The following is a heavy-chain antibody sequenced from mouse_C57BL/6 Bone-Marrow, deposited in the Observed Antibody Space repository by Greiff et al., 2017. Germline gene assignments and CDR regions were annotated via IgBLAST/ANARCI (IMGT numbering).Heavy chain of an antibody. D-gene: IGHD2-5*01. CDR1: GYSITSGYY. Sequence: DVKLVESGPGLVKPSQSLSLTCSVTGYSITSGYYWNWIRQFPGNKLEWMGYISYDGSNNYNPSLKNRISITRDTSKNQFFLKLNSVTTEDTATYYCASTYYSNDAMDYWGQGTSVTVSS. CDR2: ISYDGSN. J-gene: IGHJ4*01. CDR3: ASTYYSNDAMDY. V-gene: IGHV3-6*01.